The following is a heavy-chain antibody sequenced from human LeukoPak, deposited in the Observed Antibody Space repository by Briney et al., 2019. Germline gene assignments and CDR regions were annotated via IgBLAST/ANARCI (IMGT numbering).Heavy chain of an antibody. V-gene: IGHV3-23*01. CDR3: ARDLETAMVRGALDY. CDR1: GFTFNTYA. CDR2: ISDTGGST. J-gene: IGHJ4*02. Sequence: GGSLRLSCAASGFTFNTYAMSWVRQAPGKGLEWVSSISDTGGSTYYADSVKGRFTISRDNSKNTLYLQMNSLRAEDTAVYYCARDLETAMVRGALDYWGQGTLVTVSS. D-gene: IGHD3-10*01.